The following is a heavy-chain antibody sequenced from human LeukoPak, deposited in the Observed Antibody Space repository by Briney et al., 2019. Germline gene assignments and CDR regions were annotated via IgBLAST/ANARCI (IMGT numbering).Heavy chain of an antibody. V-gene: IGHV3-48*04. CDR3: ARYRDGYNEYYYYGMDV. J-gene: IGHJ6*02. D-gene: IGHD5-24*01. CDR1: GFTFSSYS. CDR2: ISSSSSTI. Sequence: GGSLRLSCAASGFTFSSYSMNWVRQAPGKGLEWVSYISSSSSTIYYADSVKGRFTISRDNAKNSLYLQMNSLRAEDTAVYYCARYRDGYNEYYYYGMDVWGQGTTVTVSS.